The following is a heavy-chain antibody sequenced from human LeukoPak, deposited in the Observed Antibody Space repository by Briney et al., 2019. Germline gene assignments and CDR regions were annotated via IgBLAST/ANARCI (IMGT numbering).Heavy chain of an antibody. J-gene: IGHJ4*02. CDR1: GFTFSSYW. CDR2: ISYDGSNK. D-gene: IGHD5-18*01. CDR3: ARVGRGYSFNVYYFDY. V-gene: IGHV3-30*03. Sequence: GGSLRLSCAASGFTFSSYWMCWVRQAPGKGLEWVAIISYDGSNKYYADSVKGRFTISRDNSKNTLYLQMNSLRAEDTAVYYCARVGRGYSFNVYYFDYWGQGTLVTVSS.